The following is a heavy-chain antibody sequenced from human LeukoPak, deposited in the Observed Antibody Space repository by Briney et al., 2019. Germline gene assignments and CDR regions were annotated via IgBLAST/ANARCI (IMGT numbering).Heavy chain of an antibody. CDR1: GFTFTTYA. D-gene: IGHD2-15*01. V-gene: IGHV3-23*01. CDR3: ARDESKYCSGGSCYSAYFDD. J-gene: IGHJ4*02. CDR2: ISGSGGST. Sequence: PGGSLRLSCAASGFTFTTYAMSWVRQAPGKGLEWVSSISGSGGSTYYADSVKGRFTISRDNSKNTLYLQMSSLRAEDTAVYCCARDESKYCSGGSCYSAYFDDWGQGTLVTVSS.